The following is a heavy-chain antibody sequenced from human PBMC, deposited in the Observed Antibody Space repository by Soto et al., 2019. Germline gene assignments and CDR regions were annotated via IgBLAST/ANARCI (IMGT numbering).Heavy chain of an antibody. Sequence: ASVKVSCKASGGTFSSYAISWVRQAPGQGLEWMEGIIPIFGTANYAQKLQGRVTITADESTSTAYMELSSLRSEDTAVYYCARVDYDFWSGYSAGQNYYYYGMDVWGQGTTVTVSS. CDR3: ARVDYDFWSGYSAGQNYYYYGMDV. J-gene: IGHJ6*02. CDR2: IIPIFGTA. CDR1: GGTFSSYA. V-gene: IGHV1-69*13. D-gene: IGHD3-3*01.